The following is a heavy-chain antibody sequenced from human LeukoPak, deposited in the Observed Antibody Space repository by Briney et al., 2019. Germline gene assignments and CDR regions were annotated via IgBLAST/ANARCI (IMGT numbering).Heavy chain of an antibody. CDR3: ARVHYYGSGSYSYFDY. Sequence: PSETLSLTCTVSGDSISTYYWSWIRQPPGKGLEWIGYIYYSGSTNYNPSLKSRVTISVDTSKNQFSLKLSSVTAADTAVYYCARVHYYGSGSYSYFDYWGQGTLVTVSS. J-gene: IGHJ4*02. CDR1: GDSISTYY. D-gene: IGHD3-10*01. V-gene: IGHV4-59*01. CDR2: IYYSGST.